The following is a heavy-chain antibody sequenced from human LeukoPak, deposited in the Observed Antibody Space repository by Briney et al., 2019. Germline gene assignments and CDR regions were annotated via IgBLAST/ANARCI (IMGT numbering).Heavy chain of an antibody. J-gene: IGHJ6*03. CDR1: GFTFRSYS. CDR3: AREGGNYFYMDV. V-gene: IGHV3-21*01. CDR2: MSGSSTYI. D-gene: IGHD2-15*01. Sequence: PGGSLRLTCTTSGFTFRSYSMSWVRQAPGKVLEWMSSMSGSSTYIYYGDSVRGRFTISRDNAKNSLHLQMNSLRADDAGVYYCAREGGNYFYMDVWGIGTTVTISS.